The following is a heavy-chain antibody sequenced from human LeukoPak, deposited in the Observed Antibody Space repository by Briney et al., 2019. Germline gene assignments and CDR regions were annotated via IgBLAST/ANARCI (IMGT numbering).Heavy chain of an antibody. Sequence: SETLSLTCTVSNDSITSGIYYWTWIRQPAGKGLEWIGRIYTDGSTNYNSSLRSRVAISLDTAKNQFSLKLSSLTAADTAVYYCARDRGIRFLGGYYSYYMDVWGKGTTVTVSS. J-gene: IGHJ6*03. V-gene: IGHV4-61*02. CDR1: NDSITSGIYY. D-gene: IGHD3-10*01. CDR2: IYTDGST. CDR3: ARDRGIRFLGGYYSYYMDV.